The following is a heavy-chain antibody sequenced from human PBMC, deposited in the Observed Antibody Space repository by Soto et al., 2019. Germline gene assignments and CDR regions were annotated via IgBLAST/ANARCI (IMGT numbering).Heavy chain of an antibody. CDR2: IIPLFGTA. CDR1: GGTFDAYT. J-gene: IGHJ6*02. D-gene: IGHD2-2*01. Sequence: QVQLVQSGAEVRKPGSSVRVSCKASGGTFDAYTITWVRQAPGQGLEWMGGIIPLFGTANYAQKFQGRVTITADESTTTAPMGLSSLRSEDTAVYFCARLGTTAMDVWGQGTTVTISS. CDR3: ARLGTTAMDV. V-gene: IGHV1-69*01.